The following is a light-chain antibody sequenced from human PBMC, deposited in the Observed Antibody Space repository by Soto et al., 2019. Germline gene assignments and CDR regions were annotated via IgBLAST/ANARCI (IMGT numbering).Light chain of an antibody. Sequence: EIVMTQSKGTLSLSPGERATLSCRASQSVSSSYLAWYQQKPGQAPRLLIYGASNRATGIPDRFSGSGSGTDFTLTISRLEPEDFAVYYCQQYSSSPLTFGGGTKV. CDR1: QSVSSSY. CDR3: QQYSSSPLT. V-gene: IGKV3-20*01. J-gene: IGKJ4*01. CDR2: GAS.